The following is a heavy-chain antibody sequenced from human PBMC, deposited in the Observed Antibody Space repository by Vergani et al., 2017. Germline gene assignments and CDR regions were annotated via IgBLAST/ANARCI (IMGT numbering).Heavy chain of an antibody. CDR2: LNTNSGNP. V-gene: IGHV7-4-1*02. CDR3: ARGRKWRITEDLYGMDV. D-gene: IGHD5-12*01. J-gene: IGHJ6*02. Sequence: QVQLLQSGSELKKPGASVRISCEASGYTFTNYPLIWVRQAPGQGLEFMGWLNTNSGNPTYAPGFTGRFVFSLDTAVSTAYLQISGLKAEDSAVYYCARGRKWRITEDLYGMDVGGQGTTVTVSS. CDR1: GYTFTNYP.